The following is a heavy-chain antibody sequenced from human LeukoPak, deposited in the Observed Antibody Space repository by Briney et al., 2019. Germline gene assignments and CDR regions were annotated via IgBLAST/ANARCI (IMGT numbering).Heavy chain of an antibody. J-gene: IGHJ4*02. D-gene: IGHD3-9*01. CDR3: ARLARKKYDILTGEPPYYFDY. V-gene: IGHV5-51*01. Sequence: GESLKISCKGSGYSFANYWIGWVRQMPGKGLKWMGIIYPGDSDTRYSPSFQGQVTVSADKSISTAYLQWSSLKASDTAMYYCARLARKKYDILTGEPPYYFDYWGQGTLVTVSS. CDR1: GYSFANYW. CDR2: IYPGDSDT.